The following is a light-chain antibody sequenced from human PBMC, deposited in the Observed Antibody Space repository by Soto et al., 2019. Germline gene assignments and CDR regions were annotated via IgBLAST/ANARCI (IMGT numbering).Light chain of an antibody. CDR1: SSDVGGYNY. CDR3: SSYTTDISPYV. V-gene: IGLV2-14*01. Sequence: QSALTQPASVSGSPGQSITISCTGTSSDVGGYNYVSWYQQQSGKAPKLIIYEVVNRPSGVSNRFSGSKSGNTASLTISGLQAEDEADYYCSSYTTDISPYVFGTGTKLTVL. J-gene: IGLJ1*01. CDR2: EVV.